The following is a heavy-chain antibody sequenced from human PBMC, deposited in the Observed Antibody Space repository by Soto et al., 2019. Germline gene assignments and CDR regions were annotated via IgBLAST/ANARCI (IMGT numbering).Heavy chain of an antibody. V-gene: IGHV5-10-1*01. Sequence: GESLKISCKGSGYSFTNYWISWVRQMPGKGLEWMGRIDPSDSYTNYSPSFQGHVTISADKSISTAYLQWSSLKASDTAMYYCLRAPRGATYYYGMDVWGQGTTVTVSS. CDR2: IDPSDSYT. J-gene: IGHJ6*02. CDR3: LRAPRGATYYYGMDV. CDR1: GYSFTNYW.